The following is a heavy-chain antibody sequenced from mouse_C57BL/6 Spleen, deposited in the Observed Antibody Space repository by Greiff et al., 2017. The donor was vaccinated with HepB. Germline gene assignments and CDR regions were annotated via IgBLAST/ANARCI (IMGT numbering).Heavy chain of an antibody. V-gene: IGHV5-17*01. J-gene: IGHJ4*01. D-gene: IGHD2-5*01. CDR1: GFTFSDYG. CDR2: ISSGSSTI. Sequence: DVQLVESGGGLVKPGGSLKLSCAASGFTFSDYGMHWVRQAPEKGLEWVAYISSGSSTIYYADTVKGRFTISRDNAKNTLFLQMTSLRSEDTAMYYCAREGSNFFYYAMDYWGQGTSVTVSS. CDR3: AREGSNFFYYAMDY.